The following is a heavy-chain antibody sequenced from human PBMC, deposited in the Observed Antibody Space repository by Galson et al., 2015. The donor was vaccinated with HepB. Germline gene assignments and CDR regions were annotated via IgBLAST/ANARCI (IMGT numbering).Heavy chain of an antibody. J-gene: IGHJ4*02. V-gene: IGHV3-30-3*01. CDR2: ISYDGSNN. Sequence: SLRLSCAVSGFTLSSYAMNWVRQAPGKGLEWVAVISYDGSNNYYADYVEGRFTIFSDNSKNTLSLQMNSIRAEYTAVYYCARATTINYYYIFYYWRQGTLVTVSS. CDR3: ARATTINYYYIFYY. D-gene: IGHD3-10*01. CDR1: GFTLSSYA.